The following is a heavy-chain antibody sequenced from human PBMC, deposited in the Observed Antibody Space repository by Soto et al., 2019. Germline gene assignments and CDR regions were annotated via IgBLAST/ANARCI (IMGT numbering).Heavy chain of an antibody. CDR2: FIPIFGTA. D-gene: IGHD2-2*01. CDR1: GYTFTSYY. V-gene: IGHV1-69*06. CDR3: ATFAKYCSSTSCYFNGFDP. Sequence: SVKVSCKASGYTFTSYYMHWVRQAPGQGLEWMGGFIPIFGTANYAQKFQGRVTMTEDTSTDTAYMELSSLRSEDTAVYYCATFAKYCSSTSCYFNGFDPWGQGTLVTVSS. J-gene: IGHJ5*02.